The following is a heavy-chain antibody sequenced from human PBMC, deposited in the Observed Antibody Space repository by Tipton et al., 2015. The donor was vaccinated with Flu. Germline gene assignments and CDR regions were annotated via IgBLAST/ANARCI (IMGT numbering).Heavy chain of an antibody. CDR2: IHQSGTT. J-gene: IGHJ5*01. CDR3: AMYYYDSSAYYSQGWFDY. CDR1: GYSISSGYY. D-gene: IGHD3-22*01. V-gene: IGHV4-38-2*01. Sequence: LVQPSETLSLTFGVSGYSISSGYYWDWIRQPPGKGLEWIGSIHQSGTTYYKSSLKSRATISVDTSKNQFSLKLSSVTAADTAVYYCAMYYYDSSAYYSQGWFDYWGQGTLVTVSS.